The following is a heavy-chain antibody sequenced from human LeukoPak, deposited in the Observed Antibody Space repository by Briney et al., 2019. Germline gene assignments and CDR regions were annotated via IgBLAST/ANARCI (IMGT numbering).Heavy chain of an antibody. D-gene: IGHD1-14*01. CDR1: GFTFSSYS. V-gene: IGHV3-21*01. Sequence: GGSLRLSRAASGFTFSSYSMNWVRQAPGKGLEWVSSISSSSSYIYYADSVKGRFTISRDNAKNSLYLQMNSLRAEDTAVYYCARDIGGTFFFDYWGQGTLVTVSS. CDR2: ISSSSSYI. CDR3: ARDIGGTFFFDY. J-gene: IGHJ4*02.